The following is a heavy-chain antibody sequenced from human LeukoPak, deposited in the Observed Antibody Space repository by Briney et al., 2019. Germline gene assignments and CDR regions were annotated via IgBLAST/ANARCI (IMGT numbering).Heavy chain of an antibody. CDR1: GGSVSSGSYY. Sequence: SETLSLTCTVSGGSVSSGSYYWSWIRQPPGKGLEWIGYIYYSGSINYNPSLKSRVTISVDTSKNQFSLKLSSVTAADSAVYYCARVNGGYPVSRFDYWGQGTLVTVSS. D-gene: IGHD3-16*02. J-gene: IGHJ4*02. CDR3: ARVNGGYPVSRFDY. CDR2: IYYSGSI. V-gene: IGHV4-61*01.